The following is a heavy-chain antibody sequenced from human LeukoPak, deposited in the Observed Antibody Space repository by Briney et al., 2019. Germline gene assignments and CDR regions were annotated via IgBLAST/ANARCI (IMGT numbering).Heavy chain of an antibody. Sequence: PSETLSLTCTVSGGSISSYYWSWIRQPPGKGLEWIGYIYSGSTNYNPSLKSRVTISVDTSKNQFSVKLRTVTAADTAVYYCARGPLGYCSGGSCYSAYNWFDPWGQGTLVTVSS. CDR1: GGSISSYY. J-gene: IGHJ5*02. D-gene: IGHD2-15*01. V-gene: IGHV4-59*01. CDR3: ARGPLGYCSGGSCYSAYNWFDP. CDR2: IYSGST.